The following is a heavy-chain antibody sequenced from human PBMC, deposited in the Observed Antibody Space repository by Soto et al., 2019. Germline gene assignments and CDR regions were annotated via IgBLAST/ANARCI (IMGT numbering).Heavy chain of an antibody. CDR1: GFTFSSYA. Sequence: GGSLRLSCAASGFTFSSYAMSWVRQAPGKGLEWVSGISDSGGSTYYADSVKGRFTISRDNSKNTLYLQMNSLRAEDTAVYYCAKSLQTLVVTAAMNYYGMDVWGQGTTVTVSS. CDR3: AKSLQTLVVTAAMNYYGMDV. D-gene: IGHD2-2*01. J-gene: IGHJ6*02. CDR2: ISDSGGST. V-gene: IGHV3-23*01.